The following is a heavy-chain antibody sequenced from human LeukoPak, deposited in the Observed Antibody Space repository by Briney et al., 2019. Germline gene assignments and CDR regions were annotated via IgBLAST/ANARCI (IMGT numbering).Heavy chain of an antibody. D-gene: IGHD1-1*01. Sequence: GGSLRLSCVASGFTFSDYYMSLVRQAPGKGLEWVSYISGSSGYTKYADSVKGRFTISRDNAKNSLYLQVNSLRAEDTAVYYCARGTVATAYTDFWGQGTPVTVSS. V-gene: IGHV3-11*06. J-gene: IGHJ4*02. CDR2: ISGSSGYT. CDR1: GFTFSDYY. CDR3: ARGTVATAYTDF.